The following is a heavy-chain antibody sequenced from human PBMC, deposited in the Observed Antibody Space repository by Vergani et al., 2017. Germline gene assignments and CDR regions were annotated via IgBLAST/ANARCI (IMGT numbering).Heavy chain of an antibody. CDR3: ARRSGGYYSGGKVHPLRTAFDV. CDR1: GGSISAGYYF. Sequence: QVQLQASGPGRVKPSQTLSLTCTMSGGSISAGYYFWSWIRQPAGKGLEWLGHISASGNASHSPSLKTRVSMSGDTSKNQFSLTVTSVIAADTAIYFCARRSGGYYSGGKVHPLRTAFDVWGHGTVVTVSS. D-gene: IGHD2-15*01. CDR2: ISASGNA. V-gene: IGHV4-61*02. J-gene: IGHJ3*01.